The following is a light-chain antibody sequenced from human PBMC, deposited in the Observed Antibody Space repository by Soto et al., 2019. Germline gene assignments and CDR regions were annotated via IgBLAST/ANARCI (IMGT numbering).Light chain of an antibody. V-gene: IGKV3-15*01. CDR3: QQYDNWIT. Sequence: ETALTQSPGTLSLSPGGRATLSCRSSQSVSSNFAWYQQRPGQAPRLLIYGASTRATGIPARFSGSGSGTEFTLTISSLQSEDFAVYYCQQYDNWITFGRGTRLEI. CDR2: GAS. CDR1: QSVSSN. J-gene: IGKJ5*01.